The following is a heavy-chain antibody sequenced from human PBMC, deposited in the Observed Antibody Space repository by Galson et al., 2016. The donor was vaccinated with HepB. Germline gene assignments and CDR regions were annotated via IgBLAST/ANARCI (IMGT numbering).Heavy chain of an antibody. J-gene: IGHJ3*02. V-gene: IGHV3-15*01. D-gene: IGHD4-17*01. Sequence: SLRLSCAASGFTFNNAWMSWVRQAPGKGLEWVGRIKSKNDGGATDYVAPVKGRVTISRDDSKNTLYLQMNSLKSEDTAVYYCATEVGDYGGAFDIWGQGTMVTVSS. CDR2: IKSKNDGGAT. CDR3: ATEVGDYGGAFDI. CDR1: GFTFNNAW.